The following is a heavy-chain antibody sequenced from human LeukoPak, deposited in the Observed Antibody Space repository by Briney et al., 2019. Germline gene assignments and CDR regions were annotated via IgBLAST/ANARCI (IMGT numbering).Heavy chain of an antibody. CDR3: ATGATGFDY. V-gene: IGHV1-18*04. CDR2: ISAYNGNT. J-gene: IGHJ4*02. Sequence: ASVKVSCKASGYIFTIYGISWVRQAPGQGLEWMGWISAYNGNTNYAQKLQGRVTITTDTSTSTAYMELRSLRSEDTAVYYCATGATGFDYWGQGTLVTVSS. CDR1: GYIFTIYG.